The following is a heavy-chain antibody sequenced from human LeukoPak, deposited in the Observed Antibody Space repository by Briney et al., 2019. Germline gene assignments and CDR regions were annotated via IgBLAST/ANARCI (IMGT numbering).Heavy chain of an antibody. Sequence: ASVKVSCKASGYTFTSYYMRWVRQAPGQGLEWMGIINPSGGSASYAQKFQGRVTMTRDTSTSTVYMELSSLRSEDTAVYYCARGRSSWYRAFDIWGQGTMVTVSS. J-gene: IGHJ3*02. CDR3: ARGRSSWYRAFDI. V-gene: IGHV1-46*01. D-gene: IGHD6-13*01. CDR1: GYTFTSYY. CDR2: INPSGGSA.